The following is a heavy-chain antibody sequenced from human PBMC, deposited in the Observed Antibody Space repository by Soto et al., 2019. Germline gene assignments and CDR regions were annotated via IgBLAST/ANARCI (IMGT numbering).Heavy chain of an antibody. V-gene: IGHV3-15*07. CDR3: TTEIVRYALRLDDY. Sequence: PGGSPRLSCAASGFTFSNAWMNWVRQAPGKGLEWVGRIKSKTDGGTTDYAAPVKGRFTISRDDSKNTLYLQMNSLKTEDTAVYYCTTEIVRYALRLDDYWGQGTLVTVSS. CDR2: IKSKTDGGTT. CDR1: GFTFSNAW. D-gene: IGHD1-26*01. J-gene: IGHJ4*02.